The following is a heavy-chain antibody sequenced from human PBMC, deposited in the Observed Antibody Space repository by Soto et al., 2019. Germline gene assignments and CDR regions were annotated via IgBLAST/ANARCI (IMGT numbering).Heavy chain of an antibody. J-gene: IGHJ5*02. CDR1: GGSISSYY. Sequence: QVQLQESGPGLVKPSETLSLTCTVSGGSISSYYWSWIRQPPGKGLEWIGYIYYSGSTNYNPSLKSRVTISVDTSKNQFSLKLSSVTAADTAVYYCARETEYSGYDSWGQGTLVTVSS. CDR3: ARETEYSGYDS. D-gene: IGHD5-12*01. V-gene: IGHV4-59*01. CDR2: IYYSGST.